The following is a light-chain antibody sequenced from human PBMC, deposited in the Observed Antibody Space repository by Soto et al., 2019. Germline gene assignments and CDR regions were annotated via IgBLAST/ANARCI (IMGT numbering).Light chain of an antibody. CDR3: SSLTRSDTWV. J-gene: IGLJ3*02. V-gene: IGLV2-14*02. Sequence: ALTQPASVSGSPGQSITISCTGGSSDVGSYNRVSWYRQHPGKAPQLMIYEVSNRPSGVSNRFSGSKSGNTASLTISGLQAEDEADYFCSSLTRSDTWVIGGGTKVTVL. CDR1: SSDVGSYNR. CDR2: EVS.